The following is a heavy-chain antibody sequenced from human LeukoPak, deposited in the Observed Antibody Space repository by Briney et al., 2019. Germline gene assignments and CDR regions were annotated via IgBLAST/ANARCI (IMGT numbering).Heavy chain of an antibody. D-gene: IGHD3-10*01. Sequence: SETLCLTCTVSGGSISIYYWSGIRQPPGKGLEWIEYIYYSGSTNYNPSLKSRVTISVDTSKNQFSLKLSSVTAADTAVYYCARESYTMVRGVIIDYRGQGTLVTVSS. J-gene: IGHJ4*02. CDR1: GGSISIYY. V-gene: IGHV4-59*01. CDR3: ARESYTMVRGVIIDY. CDR2: IYYSGST.